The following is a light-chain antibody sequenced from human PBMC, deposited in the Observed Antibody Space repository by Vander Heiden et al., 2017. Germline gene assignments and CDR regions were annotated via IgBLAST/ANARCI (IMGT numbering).Light chain of an antibody. J-gene: IGLJ3*02. CDR1: VLAKKY. CDR2: KDS. V-gene: IGLV3-27*01. Sequence: SYELTQPSSVSVSPGQTARITCSGDVLAKKYARWFQQKPGQAPVLVIFKDSERPSGIPERFSGSSSGTTVTLTISGAQVEDEADYYCYSAADNNLRVFGGGTKLTGL. CDR3: YSAADNNLRV.